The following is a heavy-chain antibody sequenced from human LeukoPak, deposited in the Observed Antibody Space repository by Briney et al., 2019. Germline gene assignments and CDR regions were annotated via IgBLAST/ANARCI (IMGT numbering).Heavy chain of an antibody. CDR1: GFTFSSYA. V-gene: IGHV3-23*01. CDR3: AKDRYYYDSSALQYYFDY. J-gene: IGHJ4*02. CDR2: ISGSGGST. Sequence: GGSLSLSCAASGFTFSSYAMTWVRQAPGKGLEWVSAISGSGGSTYYAASVKGRFTISRDNSKNTLYLQMNSLRAEDTAVYYCAKDRYYYDSSALQYYFDYWGQGTLVTVSS. D-gene: IGHD3-22*01.